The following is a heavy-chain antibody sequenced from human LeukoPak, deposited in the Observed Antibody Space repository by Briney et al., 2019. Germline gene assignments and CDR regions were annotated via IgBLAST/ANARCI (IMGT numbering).Heavy chain of an antibody. D-gene: IGHD3-10*01. Sequence: ASVKVSCKASGYTFTGYYIHWVRHAPGQGLEWMGSINPNSGGTKYAQKFQGRVTMTRDTSISTAYMELSRLRSDDTAVYYCARGAMIRGVMIIYYYYMDVWGKGTTVTISS. V-gene: IGHV1-2*02. CDR1: GYTFTGYY. CDR2: INPNSGGT. J-gene: IGHJ6*03. CDR3: ARGAMIRGVMIIYYYYMDV.